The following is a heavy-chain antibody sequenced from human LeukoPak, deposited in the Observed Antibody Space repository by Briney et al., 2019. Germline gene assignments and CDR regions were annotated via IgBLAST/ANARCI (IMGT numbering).Heavy chain of an antibody. CDR3: ARDGVYYDSSGYYGWFDP. Sequence: SETLSLTCTVSGGSISSYYWSWIRQPPGKGLEWIGYIYYSGSTNYNPSLKSRVTISVDTSKNQFSLKLSSVTAADTAVYYCARDGVYYDSSGYYGWFDPWGQGTLVTVSS. D-gene: IGHD3-22*01. CDR2: IYYSGST. V-gene: IGHV4-59*01. CDR1: GGSISSYY. J-gene: IGHJ5*02.